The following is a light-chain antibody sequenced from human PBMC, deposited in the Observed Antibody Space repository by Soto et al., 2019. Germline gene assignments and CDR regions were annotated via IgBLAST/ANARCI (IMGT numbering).Light chain of an antibody. CDR1: SSDVGGYNY. J-gene: IGLJ1*01. Sequence: QSVLTQPASVSGSPGQSITTSCTGPSSDVGGYNYVSWYQQHSGKAPKLIIYEVNKRPSGVSDRFSGSKSGNTASLTISGLQAEDEADYYCSSYTATNTYVFGTGTKVTVL. V-gene: IGLV2-14*01. CDR3: SSYTATNTYV. CDR2: EVN.